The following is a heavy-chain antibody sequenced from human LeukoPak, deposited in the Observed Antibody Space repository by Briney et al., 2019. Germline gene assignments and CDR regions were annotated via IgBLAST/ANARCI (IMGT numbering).Heavy chain of an antibody. CDR3: ARGTAGTGFDY. D-gene: IGHD6-19*01. CDR2: IYYSGST. J-gene: IGHJ4*02. CDR1: GGSISSGGYY. V-gene: IGHV4-31*03. Sequence: PSEALSLTCTVSGGSISSGGYYWSWTRQHPGKGLQWFGYIYYSGSTYYNPSLKSRVTISVDTSKNQFSLKLSSVTAADTAVYYCARGTAGTGFDYWGQGTLVTVSS.